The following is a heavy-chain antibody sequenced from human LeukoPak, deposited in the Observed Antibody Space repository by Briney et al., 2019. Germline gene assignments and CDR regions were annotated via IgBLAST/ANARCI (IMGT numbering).Heavy chain of an antibody. CDR2: MNPNSGNT. V-gene: IGHV1-8*03. D-gene: IGHD2-15*01. Sequence: GASVKVSCKASGYTFTSYDINWVRQATGQGLKWMGWMNPNSGNTGYAQKFQGRVTITRNTSISTAYMELSSLRSEDTAVYYCARAATLGWFDPWGQGILVTVSS. CDR1: GYTFTSYD. J-gene: IGHJ5*02. CDR3: ARAATLGWFDP.